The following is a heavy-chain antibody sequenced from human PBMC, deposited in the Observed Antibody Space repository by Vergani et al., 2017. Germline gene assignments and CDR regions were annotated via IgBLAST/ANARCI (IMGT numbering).Heavy chain of an antibody. D-gene: IGHD2-8*02. CDR3: ARDILLGKFDY. Sequence: EVQLVESGGGLVQPGGSLRLSCAASGFTFSSYEMNWVRQAPGKGLEWVSYISSSGSTIYYADSVKGRFTISRDNAKNSLYLQMNSLRAEATAVYYCARDILLGKFDYWGQGTLVTVSS. CDR1: GFTFSSYE. V-gene: IGHV3-48*03. J-gene: IGHJ4*02. CDR2: ISSSGSTI.